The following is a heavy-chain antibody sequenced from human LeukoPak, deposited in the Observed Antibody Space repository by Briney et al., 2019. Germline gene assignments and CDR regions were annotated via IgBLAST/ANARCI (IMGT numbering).Heavy chain of an antibody. CDR1: GFTFSSYG. CDR3: AKDLEPQLVGASDY. Sequence: PGGSRRLSWAAPGFTFSSYGMHWVRQAPGKGLGWVAVISYDGSNKDYADSVKGRFTISRDNSKNTLYLQMNSLRAEDTAVYYFAKDLEPQLVGASDYWGQGTLVTVSS. V-gene: IGHV3-30*18. J-gene: IGHJ4*02. D-gene: IGHD1-26*01. CDR2: ISYDGSNK.